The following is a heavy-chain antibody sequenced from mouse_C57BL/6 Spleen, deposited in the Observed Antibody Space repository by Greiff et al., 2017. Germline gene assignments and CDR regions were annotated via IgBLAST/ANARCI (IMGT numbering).Heavy chain of an antibody. V-gene: IGHV1-18*01. J-gene: IGHJ4*01. D-gene: IGHD2-5*01. Sequence: EVQLQQSGPELVKPGASVKIPCKASGYTFTDYNMDWVKQSHGKSLEWIGDINPNNGGTIYNQKFKGKATLTVDKSSSTAYMELRSLTSEDTAVYYCARNPYYSNYRDYAMDYWGQGTSVTVSS. CDR2: INPNNGGT. CDR3: ARNPYYSNYRDYAMDY. CDR1: GYTFTDYN.